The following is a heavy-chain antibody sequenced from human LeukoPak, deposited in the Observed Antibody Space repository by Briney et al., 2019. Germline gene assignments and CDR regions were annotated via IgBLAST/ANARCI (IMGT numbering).Heavy chain of an antibody. D-gene: IGHD3-10*01. J-gene: IGHJ4*02. Sequence: GGSLRLSCAASGLIFSNYWMTWVRQAPGKWMEWVANIKEDGSETYYVDSVKGRFTISRDNDKNTLYLQMKSLTAEDTAGYYCEDDGSVWGQGTLVIVSS. CDR2: IKEDGSET. CDR3: EDDGSV. V-gene: IGHV3-7*03. CDR1: GLIFSNYW.